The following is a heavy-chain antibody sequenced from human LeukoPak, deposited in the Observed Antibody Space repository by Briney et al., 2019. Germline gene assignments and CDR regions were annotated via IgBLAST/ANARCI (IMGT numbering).Heavy chain of an antibody. Sequence: GGSLRLSCAASGFTFSSYSMNWVRQAPGKGRGWVPSISSSSSYIYYADSVKGRFTISRDNAKNSLYLQMNSLRAEDTAVYYCAKDYYDSSGDSGYFDYWGQGTLVTVSS. CDR1: GFTFSSYS. CDR2: ISSSSSYI. J-gene: IGHJ4*02. V-gene: IGHV3-21*01. CDR3: AKDYYDSSGDSGYFDY. D-gene: IGHD3-22*01.